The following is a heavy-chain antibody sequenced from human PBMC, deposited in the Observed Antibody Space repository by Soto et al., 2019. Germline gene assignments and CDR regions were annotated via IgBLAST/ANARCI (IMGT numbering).Heavy chain of an antibody. V-gene: IGHV3-11*01. CDR2: ISSSRTTI. J-gene: IGHJ6*02. CDR3: ARGHGIYYGMDV. CDR1: GFTFSDYY. Sequence: QVQLVESGGGLVKPGGSLRLSCAASGFTFSDYYMNWIRQAPGTGLERVSYISSSRTTIYYPHSVKGRFTISRDNAKNSLFRQKNSMRAEDTALDYCARGHGIYYGMDVWGQGTTFTVCS.